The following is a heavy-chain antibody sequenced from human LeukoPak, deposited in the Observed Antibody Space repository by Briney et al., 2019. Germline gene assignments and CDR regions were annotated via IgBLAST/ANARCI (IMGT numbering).Heavy chain of an antibody. V-gene: IGHV4-34*01. Sequence: SETLSLTCAVYGGSFSGYYWSWIRQPPGKGLEWIGEINHSGSTNYNPSLKGRVTISVDTSKNQFSLKLSSVTAADTAVYYCARNVGATLEYFQHWGQGTLVTVSS. CDR1: GGSFSGYY. J-gene: IGHJ1*01. CDR2: INHSGST. D-gene: IGHD1-26*01. CDR3: ARNVGATLEYFQH.